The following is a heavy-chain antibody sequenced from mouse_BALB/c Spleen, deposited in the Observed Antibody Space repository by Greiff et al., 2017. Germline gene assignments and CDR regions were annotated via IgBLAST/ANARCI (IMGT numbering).Heavy chain of an antibody. CDR2: ISYSGST. CDR1: GYSITSDYA. Sequence: EVHLVESGPGLVKPSQSLSLTCTVTGYSITSDYAWNWIRQFPGNKLEWMGYISYSGSTSYNPSLKSRISITRDTSKNQFFLQLNSVTTEDTATYYCASISFYDGYYYFDYWGQGTTLTVSS. V-gene: IGHV3-2*02. CDR3: ASISFYDGYYYFDY. D-gene: IGHD2-3*01. J-gene: IGHJ2*01.